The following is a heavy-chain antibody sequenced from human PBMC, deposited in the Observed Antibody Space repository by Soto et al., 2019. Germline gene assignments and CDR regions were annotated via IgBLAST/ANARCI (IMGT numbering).Heavy chain of an antibody. Sequence: PSETLSLTCTVSGGSISSSSYYWGWIRQPPGKGLEWIGSIYYSGSTYYNPSLKSRVTISVDTSKNQFSLKLSSVTAADTAVYYCARDYRIAARPYYYYGTYVWGQGTTVPGSS. J-gene: IGHJ6*02. CDR3: ARDYRIAARPYYYYGTYV. CDR2: IYYSGST. CDR1: GGSISSSSYY. D-gene: IGHD6-6*01. V-gene: IGHV4-39*02.